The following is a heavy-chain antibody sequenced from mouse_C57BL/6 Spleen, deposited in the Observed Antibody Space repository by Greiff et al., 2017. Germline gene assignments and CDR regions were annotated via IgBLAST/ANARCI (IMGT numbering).Heavy chain of an antibody. Sequence: VQLQEPGAELVRPGSSVKLSCKASGYTFTSYWLDWVKQRPGQGLEWIGNIYPSDSATHYNKKFTDKATLTVDKSSSTAYMQLSSLTSEDSAVYYCAREEGTGFAYWGQGTLLTVSA. CDR2: IYPSDSAT. D-gene: IGHD3-3*01. V-gene: IGHV1-61*01. CDR1: GYTFTSYW. J-gene: IGHJ3*01. CDR3: AREEGTGFAY.